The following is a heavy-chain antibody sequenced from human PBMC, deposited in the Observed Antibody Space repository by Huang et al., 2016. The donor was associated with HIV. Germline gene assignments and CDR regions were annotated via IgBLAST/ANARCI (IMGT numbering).Heavy chain of an antibody. V-gene: IGHV4-39*01. CDR1: GSSISSSYY. Sequence: QLQLQESGPGLVKPSETLSLTCTVSGSSISSSYYWGWIRQPPGKGLEWIGNIYYSGNIPYNPSLKSRVTIAVYTSKNHISLKVDSVTAADTAVYYCARPLTGTTALGYWGQGTLVTVSS. J-gene: IGHJ4*02. CDR3: ARPLTGTTALGY. CDR2: IYYSGNI. D-gene: IGHD1-20*01.